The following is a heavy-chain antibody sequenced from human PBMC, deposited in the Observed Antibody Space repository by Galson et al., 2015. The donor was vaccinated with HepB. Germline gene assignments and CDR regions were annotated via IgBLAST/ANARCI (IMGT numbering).Heavy chain of an antibody. D-gene: IGHD4/OR15-4a*01. CDR3: AKDASIYGDNPWYFDK. J-gene: IGHJ4*02. V-gene: IGHV3-23*01. CDR1: GFRFNNYA. Sequence: SLRLSCAASGFRFNNYAMSWVRQAPGKGLEWVSTITGRGGDTLYADSVKGRFTISRDNSKNMVFLQMNSLTVADSAIYFRAKDASIYGDNPWYFDKRGQGTLVAVAS. CDR2: ITGRGGDT.